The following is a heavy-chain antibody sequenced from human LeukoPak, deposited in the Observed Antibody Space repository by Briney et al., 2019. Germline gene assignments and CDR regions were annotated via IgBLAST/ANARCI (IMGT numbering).Heavy chain of an antibody. CDR1: GFTFSDYY. D-gene: IGHD5-24*01. J-gene: IGHJ4*02. Sequence: GGSLRLSCAASGFTFSDYYIGWIRQAPGKGLGWVSYISTSGNTKYYADSVKGRLTISRDNAKNSLYLQMNSLRAEDTAVYYCARVEMATIVIDYWGQGTLVTVSS. CDR3: ARVEMATIVIDY. CDR2: ISTSGNTK. V-gene: IGHV3-11*04.